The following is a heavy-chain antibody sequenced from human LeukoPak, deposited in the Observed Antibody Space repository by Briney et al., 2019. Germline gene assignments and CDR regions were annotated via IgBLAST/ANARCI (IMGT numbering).Heavy chain of an antibody. CDR2: ISYDGSNK. D-gene: IGHD1-26*01. Sequence: GGSLRLSCAASGLTLSSYAMHWVRQAPGKGLEWVAVISYDGSNKYYADSVKGRFTISGDKSKNTLYLQMNSLRPEDTAFYYCARGPGPIAGAKNPFDIWGQGTMVTVSS. CDR3: ARGPGPIAGAKNPFDI. J-gene: IGHJ3*02. CDR1: GLTLSSYA. V-gene: IGHV3-30*01.